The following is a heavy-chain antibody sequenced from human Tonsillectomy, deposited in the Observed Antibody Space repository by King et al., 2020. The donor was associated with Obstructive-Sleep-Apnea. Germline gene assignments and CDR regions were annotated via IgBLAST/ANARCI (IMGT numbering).Heavy chain of an antibody. CDR2: IIPIFGTA. D-gene: IGHD6-13*01. CDR1: GGTFSSYA. V-gene: IGHV1-69*01. J-gene: IGHJ6*02. Sequence: VQLVESGAEVKKPGSSVKVSCKASGGTFSSYAISWVRQAPGQGLEWMGGIIPIFGTANYAQKFQGRVTITADESTSTAYMGLSSLRSEGTAVYFCAGDKEQQLPYGMDVWGQGTTVTVSS. CDR3: AGDKEQQLPYGMDV.